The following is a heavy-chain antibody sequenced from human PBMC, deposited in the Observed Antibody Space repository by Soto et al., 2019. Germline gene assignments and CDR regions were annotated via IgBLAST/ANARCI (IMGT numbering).Heavy chain of an antibody. J-gene: IGHJ6*03. D-gene: IGHD3-16*02. V-gene: IGHV1-18*01. CDR3: ARDHVISFGGVIVSNYYYMDG. CDR1: GYTFTSYG. Sequence: ASVKVSCKASGYTFTSYGISWVRQAPGQGLEWMGWISAYNGNTNYAQKLQGRVTMTTDTSTSTAYMELRSLRSDDTAVYYCARDHVISFGGVIVSNYYYMDGWGKGTTVTVSS. CDR2: ISAYNGNT.